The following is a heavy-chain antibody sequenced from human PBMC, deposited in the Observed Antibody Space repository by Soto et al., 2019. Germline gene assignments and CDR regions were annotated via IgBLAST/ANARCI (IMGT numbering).Heavy chain of an antibody. CDR2: INPNSGGT. J-gene: IGHJ4*02. V-gene: IGHV1-2*04. Sequence: GASVKVSCKASGYTFTVYYMHWVRQAPGQGLEWMGWINPNSGGTNYAQKFQGWVTMTRDTSTSTVHMEVSSLRSEDTAVYYCVRGITMIVPDYWGQGTLVTVSS. CDR3: VRGITMIVPDY. CDR1: GYTFTVYY. D-gene: IGHD3-22*01.